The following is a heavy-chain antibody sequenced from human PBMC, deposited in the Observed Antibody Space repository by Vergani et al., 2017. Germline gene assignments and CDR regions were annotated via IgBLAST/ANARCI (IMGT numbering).Heavy chain of an antibody. CDR2: IIPIFGTA. J-gene: IGHJ4*02. V-gene: IGHV1-69*01. CDR1: GGTFSSYA. Sequence: QVQLVQSGAEVKKPGSSVKVSCKASGGTFSSYAISWVRQAPGQGLEWMGGIIPIFGTANYAQKFQGRVTITADESTSTAYMELSSLRSEDTAVYYCAGGGYITMVRGVYLDYWGQGTLVTVSS. D-gene: IGHD3-10*01. CDR3: AGGGYITMVRGVYLDY.